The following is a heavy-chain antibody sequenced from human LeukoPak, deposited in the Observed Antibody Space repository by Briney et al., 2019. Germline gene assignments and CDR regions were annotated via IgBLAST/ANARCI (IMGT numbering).Heavy chain of an antibody. CDR1: EFTFSSYG. CDR2: IWYDGSNE. V-gene: IGHV3-33*08. CDR3: ARPLVGDALDY. Sequence: PGRSLRLSCAASEFTFSSYGMHWVRQAPGKGLELVAVIWYDGSNEYYADSVKGRFTIFRDNSKNTLHLQMNSLRAEDTAVYYCARPLVGDALDYWGQGTLVTVSS. J-gene: IGHJ4*02. D-gene: IGHD1-26*01.